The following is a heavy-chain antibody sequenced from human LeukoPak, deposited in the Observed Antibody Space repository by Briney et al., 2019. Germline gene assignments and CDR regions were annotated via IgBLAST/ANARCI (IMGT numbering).Heavy chain of an antibody. CDR2: IWHDGRKQ. Sequence: GGSLRLSCAASGFTFSNFGMHWVRQAPGEGLEWVAVIWHDGRKQHYADSVKGRFTISRDNSKGTLYLQMNSLRVEDTAVYYCARQTGTYDLDYWGQGTLVTVSS. D-gene: IGHD3-10*01. V-gene: IGHV3-33*01. CDR1: GFTFSNFG. J-gene: IGHJ4*02. CDR3: ARQTGTYDLDY.